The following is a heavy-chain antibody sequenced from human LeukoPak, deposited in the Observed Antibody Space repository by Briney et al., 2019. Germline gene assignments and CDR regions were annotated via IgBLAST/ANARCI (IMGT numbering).Heavy chain of an antibody. CDR2: ITWNSGSI. CDR3: AKGTVSSGYYWVFEY. V-gene: IGHV3-9*03. CDR1: GFTFGDYA. D-gene: IGHD3-22*01. Sequence: GRSLRLSCAASGFTFGDYAMHWVRQAPGKGLEWVSSITWNSGSIDYADSVKGRFTISRDNAKNSLYLQMNSLRAEDMALYYCAKGTVSSGYYWVFEYWGQGTLVTVSS. J-gene: IGHJ4*02.